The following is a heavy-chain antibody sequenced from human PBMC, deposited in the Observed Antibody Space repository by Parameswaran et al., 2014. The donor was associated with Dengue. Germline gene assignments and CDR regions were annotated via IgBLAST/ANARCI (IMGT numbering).Heavy chain of an antibody. Sequence: AGGSLRLSCAVYGGSFSDYYWSWIRQPPGKGLEWIGEINHSGSTNYSPSLKSRVTISVDTSKNQFSLKLRSMTAADTAVYYCASAYDGSGYRAYHFDYWGQGTLVTVSS. CDR3: ASAYDGSGYRAYHFDY. D-gene: IGHD3-22*01. CDR1: GGSFSDYY. V-gene: IGHV4-34*01. CDR2: INHSGST. J-gene: IGHJ4*02.